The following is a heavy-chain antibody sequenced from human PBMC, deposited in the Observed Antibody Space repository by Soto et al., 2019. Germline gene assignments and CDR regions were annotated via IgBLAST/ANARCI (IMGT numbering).Heavy chain of an antibody. CDR3: ARAGIVVVPAAMEDY. CDR1: GFTFSSYA. V-gene: IGHV3-30-3*01. Sequence: QVQLVESGGGVVQPGRSLRLSCAASGFTFSSYAMHWVRQAPGKGLEWVAVISYDGSNKYYADSVKGRFTISRDNSKNTLYLQMNSLRAEDTAVYYCARAGIVVVPAAMEDYWGQGTLVTVSS. CDR2: ISYDGSNK. D-gene: IGHD2-2*01. J-gene: IGHJ4*02.